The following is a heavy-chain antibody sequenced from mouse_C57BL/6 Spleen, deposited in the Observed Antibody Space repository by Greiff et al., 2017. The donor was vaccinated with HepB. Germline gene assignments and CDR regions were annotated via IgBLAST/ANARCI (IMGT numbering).Heavy chain of an antibody. CDR3: ARRRDSNYEAMDY. CDR2: IYPRDGST. D-gene: IGHD2-5*01. J-gene: IGHJ4*01. CDR1: GYTFTSYD. Sequence: VKLQESGPELVKPGASVKLSCKASGYTFTSYDINWVKQRPGQGLEWIGWIYPRDGSTKYNEKFKGKATLTVDTSSSTAYMELHSLTSEDSAVYFCARRRDSNYEAMDYWGQGTSVTVSS. V-gene: IGHV1-85*01.